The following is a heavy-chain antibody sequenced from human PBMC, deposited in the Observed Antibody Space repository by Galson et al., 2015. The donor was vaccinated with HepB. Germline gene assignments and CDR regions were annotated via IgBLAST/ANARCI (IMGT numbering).Heavy chain of an antibody. CDR1: GDSVSSNSAA. V-gene: IGHV6-1*01. CDR2: TSYRAKWYN. CDR3: ARVAGTIYYYGMDV. D-gene: IGHD2-15*01. Sequence: CAISGDSVSSNSAAWYWIRQSPSRGLEWLGRTSYRAKWYNDYAVAVRGRITINPDTSKNQFSLHLNFVTPDDTAVYYCARVAGTIYYYGMDVWGQGTTVTVSS. J-gene: IGHJ6*02.